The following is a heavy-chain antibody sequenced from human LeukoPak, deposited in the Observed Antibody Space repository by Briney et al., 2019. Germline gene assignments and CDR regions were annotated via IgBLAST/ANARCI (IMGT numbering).Heavy chain of an antibody. CDR3: ARQYYDFWSGLRYYFDY. CDR1: GGTISTYY. Sequence: SETLSLTCTVSGGTISTYYWSWIRQPAGKGLEWIGRIYTSGITNYNPSLKSRVTTSVDTSKNQFSLKLSSVTAADTAMYYCARQYYDFWSGLRYYFDYWGQGTLVTVSS. J-gene: IGHJ4*02. CDR2: IYTSGIT. D-gene: IGHD3-3*01. V-gene: IGHV4-4*07.